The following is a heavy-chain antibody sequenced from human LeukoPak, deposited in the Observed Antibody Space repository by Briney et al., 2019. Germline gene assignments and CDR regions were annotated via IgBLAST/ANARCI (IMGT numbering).Heavy chain of an antibody. Sequence: GGSLRLSCAASGFTFSSYSMNWVRQAPGKGLEWVSSISSSSSSIYYADSVKGRFTISRDNAKNSLYLQMNSLRAEDTAVYYCARATVRITMVRGVPDDAFDIWGQGTMVTVSS. D-gene: IGHD3-10*01. CDR3: ARATVRITMVRGVPDDAFDI. V-gene: IGHV3-21*01. CDR2: ISSSSSSI. CDR1: GFTFSSYS. J-gene: IGHJ3*02.